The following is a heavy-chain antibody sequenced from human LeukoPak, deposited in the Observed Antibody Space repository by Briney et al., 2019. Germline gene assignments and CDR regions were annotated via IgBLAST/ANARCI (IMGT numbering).Heavy chain of an antibody. Sequence: ASVKVSCKASGYTFTTYGISWVRQAPGQGLEWMGWISAYNGNTKYAQKIQGRVTMTTDTSTSTAYMELRSLGSDDTAVYYCARDYLPGSGSQRPFYWGQGTLITVSS. J-gene: IGHJ4*02. CDR2: ISAYNGNT. CDR3: ARDYLPGSGSQRPFY. CDR1: GYTFTTYG. D-gene: IGHD6-25*01. V-gene: IGHV1-18*01.